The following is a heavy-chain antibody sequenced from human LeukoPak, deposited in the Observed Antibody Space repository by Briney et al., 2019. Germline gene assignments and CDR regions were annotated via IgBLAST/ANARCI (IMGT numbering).Heavy chain of an antibody. CDR1: GFTFSSYS. J-gene: IGHJ4*02. D-gene: IGHD3-22*01. CDR2: ISSSSSYI. CDR3: ARGLSGFPRYFDY. Sequence: GGSLRLSCAASGFTFSSYSMNWVRQAPGKGLEWVSSISSSSSYIYYADSVKGRFTISRDNAKNSLYLQMNSLRAEDTAVYYYARGLSGFPRYFDYWGQGTLVTVSS. V-gene: IGHV3-21*01.